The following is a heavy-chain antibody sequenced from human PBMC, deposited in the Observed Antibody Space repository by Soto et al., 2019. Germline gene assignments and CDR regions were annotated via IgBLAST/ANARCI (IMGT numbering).Heavy chain of an antibody. J-gene: IGHJ4*02. CDR2: ISYDGSKE. D-gene: IGHD3-22*01. V-gene: IGHV3-30*18. CDR1: GFTSSDYY. CDR3: AKDTYYYNSTGYYEFDS. Sequence: GGSLRLSCAASGFTSSDYYVDWVRQAPGKGLEWVAGISYDGSKEYYEDSVKGRFTVSRDNSKNTVDLQMNSLRAEDTAVYYCAKDTYYYNSTGYYEFDSFCLGTLVTISS.